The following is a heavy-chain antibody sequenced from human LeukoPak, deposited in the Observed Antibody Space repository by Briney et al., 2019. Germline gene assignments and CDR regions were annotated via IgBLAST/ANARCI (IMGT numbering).Heavy chain of an antibody. J-gene: IGHJ4*02. Sequence: ASVKVSCKASGYTFRGNYIHWLRQVPGQGLEWMGWIDANNGDTKSAQKFQGRVTMSRDTSISTAYMDLSSLSPDDAAVYYCARDPSSVTLYFFDYWGQGTLVTVSS. V-gene: IGHV1-2*02. CDR2: IDANNGDT. D-gene: IGHD4-11*01. CDR1: GYTFRGNY. CDR3: ARDPSSVTLYFFDY.